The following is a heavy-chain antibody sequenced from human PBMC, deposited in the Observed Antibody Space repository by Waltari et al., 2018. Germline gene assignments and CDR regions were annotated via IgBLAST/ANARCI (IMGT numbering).Heavy chain of an antibody. CDR1: GGSISSGSYY. CDR3: ARDQGVTIFGVVTTFFDY. V-gene: IGHV4-61*02. D-gene: IGHD3-3*01. J-gene: IGHJ4*02. Sequence: QVQLQESGPGLVKPSQTLSLTCTVSGGSISSGSYYWSWIRQPAGRGLEWIGRIYTSGSTNYNPSLKGRVTISVDTSKNQFSLKLSSVTAADTAVYYCARDQGVTIFGVVTTFFDYWGQGTLVTVSS. CDR2: IYTSGST.